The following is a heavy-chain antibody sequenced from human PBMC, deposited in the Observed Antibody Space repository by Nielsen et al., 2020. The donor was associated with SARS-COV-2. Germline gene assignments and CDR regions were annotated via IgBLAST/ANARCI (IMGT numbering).Heavy chain of an antibody. V-gene: IGHV4-39*02. CDR2: IYYSGSV. J-gene: IGHJ3*02. CDR3: ARGDIAVVPAAMFRGDDAFDI. Sequence: SDTLPLTRTVSGGSLSSRNYYSPRLRQPPGKGLEWIGTIYYSGSVSYNPSLRSRATISVDTSKKHFSLKLTSVTAADTAVYFCARGDIAVVPAAMFRGDDAFDIWGQGTMVRVSS. D-gene: IGHD2-2*01. CDR1: GGSLSSRNYY.